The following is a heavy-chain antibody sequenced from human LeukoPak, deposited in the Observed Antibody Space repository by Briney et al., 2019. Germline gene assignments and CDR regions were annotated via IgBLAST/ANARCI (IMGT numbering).Heavy chain of an antibody. CDR2: IYYSGST. J-gene: IGHJ4*02. V-gene: IGHV4-59*08. Sequence: SETLSLTCTVSGGSISSYYWSWIRQPPGKGLEWIGYIYYSGSTNYNPSLKSRVTISVDTSKNQFSLKLSSVTAADTAVYYCARRHDGEFDYWGQGTLVTVSS. D-gene: IGHD3-10*01. CDR3: ARRHDGEFDY. CDR1: GGSISSYY.